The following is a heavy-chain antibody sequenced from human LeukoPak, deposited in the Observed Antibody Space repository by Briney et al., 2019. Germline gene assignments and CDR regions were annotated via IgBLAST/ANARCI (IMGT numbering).Heavy chain of an antibody. V-gene: IGHV3-11*03. CDR1: GFTFSDYY. D-gene: IGHD6-13*01. CDR2: ISSDSSFT. Sequence: GGSLRLSCAASGFTFSDYYMSWFRQAPGKGLQWVSYISSDSSFTTYAESVKGRFTISRDNAKNSLYLQVNSLRAEDTAVYYCARLVTTAEAGTVDCWGQGALVTVSS. CDR3: ARLVTTAEAGTVDC. J-gene: IGHJ4*02.